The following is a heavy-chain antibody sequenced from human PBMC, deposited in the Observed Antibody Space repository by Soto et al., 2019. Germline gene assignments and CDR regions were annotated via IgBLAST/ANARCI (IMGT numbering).Heavy chain of an antibody. CDR2: ISGSGGST. Sequence: EVQLLESGGGLVQPGGSLRLSCAASGFTVSSYAMSWVRQAPGKGLEWVSAISGSGGSTYYADSVKGRFTISRDNSKNTLYLQMNSLRAEDTAVYYCAKDPRSDIYYYYGMDVCGQGTTVTVSS. CDR1: GFTVSSYA. D-gene: IGHD3-3*01. CDR3: AKDPRSDIYYYYGMDV. J-gene: IGHJ6*02. V-gene: IGHV3-23*01.